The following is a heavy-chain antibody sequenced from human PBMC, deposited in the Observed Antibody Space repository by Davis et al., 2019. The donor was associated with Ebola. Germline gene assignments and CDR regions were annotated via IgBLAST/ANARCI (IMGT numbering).Heavy chain of an antibody. CDR1: GFTFSGSA. V-gene: IGHV3-73*01. CDR2: IRSKANSYAT. D-gene: IGHD4-17*01. J-gene: IGHJ4*02. Sequence: GESLKISCAASGFTFSGSAMHWVRQASGKGLEWVGRIRSKANSYATAYAASVKGRFTISRDDSKNTAYLQMNSLKTEDPAVYYCTSTLDGDYVDYWGQGTLVTVSS. CDR3: TSTLDGDYVDY.